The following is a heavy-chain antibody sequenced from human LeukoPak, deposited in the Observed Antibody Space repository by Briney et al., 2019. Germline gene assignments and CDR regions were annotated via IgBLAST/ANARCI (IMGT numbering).Heavy chain of an antibody. J-gene: IGHJ4*02. V-gene: IGHV4-59*08. CDR1: GDSISSYY. CDR3: ARALYSSSWYHFDY. CDR2: IYYTGNT. Sequence: SETLSLTCTVSGDSISSYYWTWIRQPPGKGLEWIGYIYYTGNTNYNPSLKSRVTISVDTSKNHFSLKLSAVTAADTAVYYCARALYSSSWYHFDYWGQGTLVTVSS. D-gene: IGHD6-13*01.